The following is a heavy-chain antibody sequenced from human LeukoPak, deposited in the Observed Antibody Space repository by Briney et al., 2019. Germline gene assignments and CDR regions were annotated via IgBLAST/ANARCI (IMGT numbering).Heavy chain of an antibody. D-gene: IGHD2-2*01. CDR2: IYYSGST. J-gene: IGHJ3*02. Sequence: SETLSLTCTVTAESITSYNWSRFRQPPGKGQKRIGYIYYSGSTNYNPSLKSRVTISVDTSKNKFSLKLSSVTAADTAVYYCARSSCSSTSCRDAFDIWGQGTMVTVSS. CDR1: AESITSYN. V-gene: IGHV4-59*08. CDR3: ARSSCSSTSCRDAFDI.